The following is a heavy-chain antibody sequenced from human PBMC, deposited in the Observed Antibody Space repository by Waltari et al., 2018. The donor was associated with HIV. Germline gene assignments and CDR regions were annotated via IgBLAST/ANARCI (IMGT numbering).Heavy chain of an antibody. CDR1: GFTVSDAW. V-gene: IGHV3-15*05. CDR3: TTDLVY. D-gene: IGHD3-16*01. Sequence: EVQLVESGGGLVKPGGSLRLSCAASGFTVSDAWMSWVRQAPGQGLEWVGRNKRKVDGETKDYAAPVKGRFTISRDDSKNTLYLQMNSLKTEDTATYYCTTDLVYWGQGTLVTVSS. CDR2: NKRKVDGETK. J-gene: IGHJ4*01.